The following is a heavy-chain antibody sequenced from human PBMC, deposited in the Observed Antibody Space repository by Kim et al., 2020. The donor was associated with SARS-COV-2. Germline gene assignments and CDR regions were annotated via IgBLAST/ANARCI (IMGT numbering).Heavy chain of an antibody. J-gene: IGHJ4*02. CDR1: GFTFSNYA. Sequence: GGSLRLSCAASGFTFSNYAMSWVRQAPGKGLEWVSSISGSSGSLYSVDSVKGRFTISRDNSKDTQYLQMKSMRTEDTAVYYCAKGDRGYDYHFDYWGQGTLVTVSS. CDR2: ISGSSGSL. CDR3: AKGDRGYDYHFDY. V-gene: IGHV3-23*01. D-gene: IGHD5-12*01.